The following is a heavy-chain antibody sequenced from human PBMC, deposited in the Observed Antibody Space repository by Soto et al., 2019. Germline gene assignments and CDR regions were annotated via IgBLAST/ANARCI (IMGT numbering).Heavy chain of an antibody. Sequence: QVQLVQSGAEVKKPGASVTVSCKTSGYTFSNYGINWVRQAPGQGREWMGWISGYNGNTNYAQTVQGRVTMTTDTSTGTGYMELRSLKSDDTAIYYCSRFIMVGGWFDPNYYHGMDVWGQGTTVTVSS. V-gene: IGHV1-18*01. D-gene: IGHD6-19*01. CDR1: GYTFSNYG. CDR3: SRFIMVGGWFDPNYYHGMDV. J-gene: IGHJ6*02. CDR2: ISGYNGNT.